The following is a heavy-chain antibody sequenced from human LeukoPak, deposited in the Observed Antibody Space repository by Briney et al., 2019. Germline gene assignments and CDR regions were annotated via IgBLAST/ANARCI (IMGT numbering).Heavy chain of an antibody. V-gene: IGHV4-59*01. Sequence: PSETLSLTCTVSGGSISSYYWSWIRQPPGKGLEWIGYIYYSGSTNYNPSLKSRVTISVDTSKNQFSLKLSSVTAADTAVYYCARPLNGDYLDYWGQGTLVTVSS. CDR3: ARPLNGDYLDY. D-gene: IGHD4-17*01. J-gene: IGHJ4*02. CDR1: GGSISSYY. CDR2: IYYSGST.